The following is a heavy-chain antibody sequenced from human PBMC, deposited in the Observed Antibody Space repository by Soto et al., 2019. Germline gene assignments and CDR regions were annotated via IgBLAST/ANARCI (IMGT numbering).Heavy chain of an antibody. D-gene: IGHD3-3*01. V-gene: IGHV3-23*01. CDR2: ISGSGGST. CDR1: GFTFSSYA. CDR3: AKVLNDFWSGYYWFDP. J-gene: IGHJ5*02. Sequence: EVQLLESGGGLVQPGGSLRLSCAASGFTFSSYAMSWVRQAPGKGLEWVSAISGSGGSTYYADSVKGRFTISRDNYKNTLYLQMNSLRAEDTAVYYCAKVLNDFWSGYYWFDPWGQGTLVTVSS.